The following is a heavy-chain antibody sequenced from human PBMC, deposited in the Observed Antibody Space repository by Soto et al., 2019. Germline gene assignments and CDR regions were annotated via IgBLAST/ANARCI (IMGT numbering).Heavy chain of an antibody. D-gene: IGHD3-22*01. CDR2: IVVGSGNT. CDR1: GFTFTSSA. J-gene: IGHJ4*02. Sequence: ASVKVSCKASGFTFTSSAVQLVRQARGQRLEWIGWIVVGSGNTNYAQKFQERVTITRDMSTSTAYMELSSLRSEDTAVYYCAAAFDYYDSSGPAGYFDYWGQGTLVTVSS. CDR3: AAAFDYYDSSGPAGYFDY. V-gene: IGHV1-58*01.